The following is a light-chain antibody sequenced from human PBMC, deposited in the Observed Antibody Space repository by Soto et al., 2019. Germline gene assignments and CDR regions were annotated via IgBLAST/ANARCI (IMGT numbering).Light chain of an antibody. CDR2: DVS. J-gene: IGLJ1*01. CDR1: SSDVGGYSY. CDR3: SSYTAGRTYV. V-gene: IGLV2-14*03. Sequence: QSALTQPASVSGSPGQSITISCTGTSSDVGGYSYISWYQHNPGRAPKLMIYDVSNRPSGVSDRFSGSKSGNTASLTISGLQAEDEADYYCSSYTAGRTYVFGSGTKVTVL.